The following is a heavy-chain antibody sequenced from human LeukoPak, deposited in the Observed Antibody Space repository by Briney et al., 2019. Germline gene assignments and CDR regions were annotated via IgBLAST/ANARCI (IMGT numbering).Heavy chain of an antibody. V-gene: IGHV3-64*01. CDR3: ARDSSGGVFDY. CDR2: TSSNGGST. CDR1: GFTFSSYA. D-gene: IGHD3-16*01. J-gene: IGHJ4*02. Sequence: GGSLRLSCAASGFTFSSYAMHWVRQAPGKGLEYVSATSSNGGSTYYANSVKGRFTISRDNSKNTLYLQVGSLRAEDMAVYYCARDSSGGVFDYWGQGTLVTVSS.